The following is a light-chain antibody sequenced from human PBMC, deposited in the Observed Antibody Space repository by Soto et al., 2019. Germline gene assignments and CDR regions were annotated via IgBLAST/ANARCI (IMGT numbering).Light chain of an antibody. V-gene: IGLV7-46*01. CDR2: DTS. CDR1: TGAVTNGHY. Sequence: QAVVTQEPSLTVSPGGTVTLTRASSTGAVTNGHYPYWFQQKPGQAPRTLIYDTSNKHSWAPARFSGSLLGGKAALTLSGAQPEDEAEYFCLLSYTDARVFGGGTKLTVL. CDR3: LLSYTDARV. J-gene: IGLJ3*02.